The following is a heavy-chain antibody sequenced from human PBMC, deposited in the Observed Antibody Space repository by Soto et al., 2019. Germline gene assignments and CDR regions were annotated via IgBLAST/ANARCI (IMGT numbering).Heavy chain of an antibody. CDR1: GGSISSSSYY. CDR3: ARIVRGIVITYYYMDV. CDR2: IFYSGST. V-gene: IGHV4-39*01. J-gene: IGHJ6*03. Sequence: QLQESGPGLVKPSETLSLTCTVSGGSISSSSYYWGWIRQPPGKGLEWIGSIFYSGSTYYNPSLQSRVTISVDTSTNQFSLKLRSVTAADTAVYYCARIVRGIVITYYYMDVWGKGTTVTVSS. D-gene: IGHD2-21*01.